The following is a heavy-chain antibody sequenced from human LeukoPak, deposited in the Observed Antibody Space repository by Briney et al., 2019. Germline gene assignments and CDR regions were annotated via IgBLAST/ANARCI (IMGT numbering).Heavy chain of an antibody. CDR1: GGSFSGYY. CDR2: INHSGST. CDR3: ARDQDIRGFDY. Sequence: RSSETLSLTCAVYGGSFSGYYWSWIRQPPGKGLEWIGEINHSGSTNYNPSLKSRVTMSVDTSKNQFSLKLSSVTAADTAVYYCARDQDIRGFDYWGQGTLVTVSS. V-gene: IGHV4-34*01. J-gene: IGHJ4*02. D-gene: IGHD3-3*02.